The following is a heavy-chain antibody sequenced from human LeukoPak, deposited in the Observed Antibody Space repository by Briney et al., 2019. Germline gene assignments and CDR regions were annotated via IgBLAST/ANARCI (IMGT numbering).Heavy chain of an antibody. CDR3: ARGLRLAGVDY. CDR1: GFPFSDYY. D-gene: IGHD6-19*01. Sequence: GSLRLSCVVSGFPFSDYYMSWIRQAPGKGLEWVSYISGSSSYTNSADSVKGRFTISRDNPKNSLFLQMNSLRAEDTAVYYCARGLRLAGVDYWGQGTLVTVSS. J-gene: IGHJ4*02. CDR2: ISGSSSYT. V-gene: IGHV3-11*06.